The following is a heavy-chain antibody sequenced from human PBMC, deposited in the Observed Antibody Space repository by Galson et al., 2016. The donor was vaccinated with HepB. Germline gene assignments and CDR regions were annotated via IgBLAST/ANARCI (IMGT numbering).Heavy chain of an antibody. CDR1: GFTFDDYV. J-gene: IGHJ6*02. CDR2: INWDSGNI. CDR3: AKEIRGDDIFGYYHGMDV. V-gene: IGHV3-9*01. D-gene: IGHD3-3*02. Sequence: SLRLSCAASGFTFDDYVMHWVRQVPGKGLEWVSGINWDSGNIGYADSVKGRFTISRDNAKNSLYLQMNSLRVDDTALYYCAKEIRGDDIFGYYHGMDVWGQGTTVTVSS.